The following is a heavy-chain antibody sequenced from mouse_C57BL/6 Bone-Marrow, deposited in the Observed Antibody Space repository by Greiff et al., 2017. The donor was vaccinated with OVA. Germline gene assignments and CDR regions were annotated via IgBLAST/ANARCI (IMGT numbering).Heavy chain of an antibody. CDR1: GYAFTNYL. D-gene: IGHD2-2*01. J-gene: IGHJ2*01. CDR3: ARGYDGLRGFFDY. Sequence: QVQLQQSGAELVRPGTSVKVSCKASGYAFTNYLIEWVKQRPGQGLEWIGVINPGSGGTNYNEKFKGKATLTADKSSSTAYMQLSSLTSEDSAVYFCARGYDGLRGFFDYWGQGTTLTVSS. CDR2: INPGSGGT. V-gene: IGHV1-54*01.